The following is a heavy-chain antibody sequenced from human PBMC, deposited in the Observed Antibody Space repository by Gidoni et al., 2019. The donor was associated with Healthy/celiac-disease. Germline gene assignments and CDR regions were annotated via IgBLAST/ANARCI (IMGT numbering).Heavy chain of an antibody. CDR1: GCSISSYY. CDR2: IYYSGST. J-gene: IGHJ2*01. D-gene: IGHD3-3*01. CDR3: AREGDYDFWSGYYGRYFDL. Sequence: QVHLQESGPGLVKPSETLSLTCPVSGCSISSYYWSWIRQPPGKGLEWIGYIYYSGSTNYNPSLKSRVTISVDTSKNQFSLKLSSVTAADTAVYYCAREGDYDFWSGYYGRYFDLWGRGTLVTVSS. V-gene: IGHV4-59*01.